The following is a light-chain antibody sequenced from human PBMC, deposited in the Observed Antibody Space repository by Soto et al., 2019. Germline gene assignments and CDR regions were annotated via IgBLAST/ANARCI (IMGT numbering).Light chain of an antibody. CDR3: QSADSSGTYVV. Sequence: SYELTQPPSVSVSPGQTARITCSGDTLPKQYAYWYQQKPGQAPVLLIYKDSERPSGIPERISGSSSGTTVTLTISGVQAEDEADYYCQSADSSGTYVVFGGGTKVTVL. V-gene: IGLV3-25*03. CDR1: TLPKQY. J-gene: IGLJ2*01. CDR2: KDS.